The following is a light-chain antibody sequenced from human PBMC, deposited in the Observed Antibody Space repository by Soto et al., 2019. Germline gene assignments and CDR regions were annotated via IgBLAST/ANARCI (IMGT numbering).Light chain of an antibody. J-gene: IGKJ5*01. CDR1: QSVSSY. CDR3: QQRSNPIT. V-gene: IGKV3-11*01. Sequence: EVVLTQSPDTLSLPPGERSTLSCRASQSVSSYLAWYQQKPGQAPRLLIYDASNRATGIPARFSGSGSGTDFTLTISSLEPEDFAVYYCQQRSNPITFGQGTRLEIK. CDR2: DAS.